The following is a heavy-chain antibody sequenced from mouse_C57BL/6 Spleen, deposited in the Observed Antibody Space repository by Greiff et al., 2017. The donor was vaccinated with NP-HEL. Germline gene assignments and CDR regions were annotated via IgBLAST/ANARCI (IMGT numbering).Heavy chain of an antibody. CDR3: ASEDYYGSSLYYAMDY. J-gene: IGHJ4*01. D-gene: IGHD1-1*01. Sequence: ESGPGLVKPSQSLSLTCSVTGYSITSGYYWNWIRQFPGNKLEWMGYISYDGSNNYNPSLKNRISITRDTSKNQFFLKLNSVTTEDTATYYCASEDYYGSSLYYAMDYWGQGTSVTVSS. CDR2: ISYDGSN. CDR1: GYSITSGYY. V-gene: IGHV3-6*01.